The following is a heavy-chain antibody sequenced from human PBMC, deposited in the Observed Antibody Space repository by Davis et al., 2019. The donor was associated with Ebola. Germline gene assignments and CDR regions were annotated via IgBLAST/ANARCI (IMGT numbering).Heavy chain of an antibody. V-gene: IGHV1-18*01. Sequence: AASVNVSRMASGYTFTSYGISRARQVPGQGLEWMGWISAYNGNTNYAQKLQGRVTMTTDTSTSTAYMELRSLRSEDTAVYYCARDLSVWGQGTTVTVSS. CDR1: GYTFTSYG. CDR3: ARDLSV. J-gene: IGHJ6*02. CDR2: ISAYNGNT.